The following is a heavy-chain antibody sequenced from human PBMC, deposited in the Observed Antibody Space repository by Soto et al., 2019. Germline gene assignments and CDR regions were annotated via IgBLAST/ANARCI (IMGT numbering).Heavy chain of an antibody. D-gene: IGHD1-26*01. CDR1: GFTFSSYA. CDR3: ARERGELPPPLDY. CDR2: ISYDGSNK. V-gene: IGHV3-30-3*01. Sequence: QVQLVESGGGVVQPGRSLRLSCAASGFTFSSYAMHWVRQAPGKGLEWVAVISYDGSNKYYADSVKGRFTISRDNSKNTLYLQMNSLRAEDTAVYYFARERGELPPPLDYWGQGTLVTVSS. J-gene: IGHJ4*02.